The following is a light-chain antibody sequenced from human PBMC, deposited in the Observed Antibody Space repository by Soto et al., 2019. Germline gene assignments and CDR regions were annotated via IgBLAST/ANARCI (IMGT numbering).Light chain of an antibody. Sequence: DIQMTQSPSSLSASVGDRVTITCRASQSISIYLNWYQLKPGKAPNLLMYGASYLKSGVPTRFSGSGSGTDFTLTISSLQPDAFSIYYCQHTYTTPERTFGQGTRLDIK. CDR2: GAS. CDR3: QHTYTTPERT. V-gene: IGKV1-39*01. J-gene: IGKJ5*01. CDR1: QSISIY.